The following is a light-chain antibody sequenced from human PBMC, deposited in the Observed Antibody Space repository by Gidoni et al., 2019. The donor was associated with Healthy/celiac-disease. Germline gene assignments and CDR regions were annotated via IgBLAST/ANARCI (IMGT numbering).Light chain of an antibody. J-gene: IGLJ1*01. Sequence: SHVLTQPPSVSMAPGQTARITRGGNNIGSKSVHWYQQKPGQAPVLVVYDDSDRPSGIPERFSGSNSGNTATLTSSRVEAGDEADYYCQVWDSSSDHRYVFGTGTKVTVL. V-gene: IGLV3-21*02. CDR3: QVWDSSSDHRYV. CDR1: NIGSKS. CDR2: DDS.